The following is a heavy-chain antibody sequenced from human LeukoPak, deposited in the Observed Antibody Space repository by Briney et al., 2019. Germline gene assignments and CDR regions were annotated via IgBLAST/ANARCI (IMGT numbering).Heavy chain of an antibody. V-gene: IGHV3-53*01. CDR1: GFTVSSNY. D-gene: IGHD6-19*01. Sequence: GGSLRLSCAASGFTVSSNYMSWVRQAPGKGLEWVSVIYSGGSTYYADSVKGRFTISRDNSKNALYLQMNSLRAEDTAVYYCARANGWYGGLDYWGQGTLVTVPS. J-gene: IGHJ4*02. CDR3: ARANGWYGGLDY. CDR2: IYSGGST.